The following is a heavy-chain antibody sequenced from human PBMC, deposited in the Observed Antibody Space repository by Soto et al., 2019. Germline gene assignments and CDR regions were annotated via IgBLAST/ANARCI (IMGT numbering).Heavy chain of an antibody. V-gene: IGHV5-10-1*01. D-gene: IGHD2-2*01. CDR1: GYSFTSYW. J-gene: IGHJ6*02. CDR3: ARFVVPAASLRYYYGMDV. Sequence: LGESLKISCKGSGYSFTSYWISWVRQMPGKGLEWMGRIDPSDSYTNYSPSFQGHVTISADKSISTAYLQWSSLKASDTAMYYCARFVVPAASLRYYYGMDVWGQGTTVTVSS. CDR2: IDPSDSYT.